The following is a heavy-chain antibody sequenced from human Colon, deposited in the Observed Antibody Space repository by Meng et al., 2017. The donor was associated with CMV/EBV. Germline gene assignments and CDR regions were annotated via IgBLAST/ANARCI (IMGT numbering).Heavy chain of an antibody. CDR2: MDPTTGRK. D-gene: IGHD4-17*01. V-gene: IGHV1-2*02. J-gene: IGHJ4*02. CDR1: GYSFTGYY. CDR3: AKGMGDYGNSRVYYFDY. Sequence: QWKRVRVGAEVGIPGAPVKVSCKASGYSFTGYYIHWVRQAPGQGLEWMGWMDPTTGRKDYAQKFQGTVTMTRDTSISTAYLELSRLTSDDTAVYYCAKGMGDYGNSRVYYFDYWGQGTLVTVSS.